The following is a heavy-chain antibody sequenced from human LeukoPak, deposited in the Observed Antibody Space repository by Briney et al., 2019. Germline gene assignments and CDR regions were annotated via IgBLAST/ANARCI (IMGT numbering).Heavy chain of an antibody. Sequence: KTSQTLSLTCAISGDSVSSNSAAWNWIRQSPSRGLEWLGRTYYRSKWYNDYAVSVKSRITINPDTSKNQFSLKLSSVTAADTAVYYCARDGLKGDYFLNWFDPWGQGTLVTVSS. V-gene: IGHV6-1*01. CDR1: GDSVSSNSAA. CDR3: ARDGLKGDYFLNWFDP. D-gene: IGHD4-17*01. J-gene: IGHJ5*02. CDR2: TYYRSKWYN.